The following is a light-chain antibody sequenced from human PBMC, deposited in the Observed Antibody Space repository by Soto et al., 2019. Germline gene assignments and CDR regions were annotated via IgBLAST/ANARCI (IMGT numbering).Light chain of an antibody. CDR1: QGISNY. CDR2: AAS. V-gene: IGKV1-27*01. J-gene: IGKJ1*01. Sequence: DIQMTQSPSSLSASVGDRVTITCRASQGISNYLAWYQQKPGKVPKLLIYAASTLQSGVPFRFSGSGSGTEFPLTISSLQTEDVATYYCQQYNSALGTVGQGTKVE. CDR3: QQYNSALGT.